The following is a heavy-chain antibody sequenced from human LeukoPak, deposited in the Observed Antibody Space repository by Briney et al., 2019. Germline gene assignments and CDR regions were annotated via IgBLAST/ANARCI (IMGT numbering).Heavy chain of an antibody. V-gene: IGHV3-30*04. D-gene: IGHD2-21*02. J-gene: IGHJ2*01. CDR1: GFTFSSYA. Sequence: GGSLRLSCAASGFTFSSYAMHWVRQAPGKGLEWVAVISYDGSNKYYADSVKGRFTISRDNSKNTLYLQMNSLRAEDTAVYYCARPPIVVVTGGFDLWGRGTLVTVSS. CDR3: ARPPIVVVTGGFDL. CDR2: ISYDGSNK.